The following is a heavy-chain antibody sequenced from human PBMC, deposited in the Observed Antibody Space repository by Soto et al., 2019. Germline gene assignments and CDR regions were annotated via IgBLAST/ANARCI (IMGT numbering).Heavy chain of an antibody. V-gene: IGHV4-34*01. Sequence: PSETLSLTCAVYGGSFSGYYWTWIRQPPVTGLEFIGEINHILSTNYNPSLKSRFTISLYTSKNHFSLKLTSLTAADTAVYYCARDKTTGLFDYWGQGTLVTVSS. J-gene: IGHJ4*02. CDR2: INHILST. D-gene: IGHD1-1*01. CDR1: GGSFSGYY. CDR3: ARDKTTGLFDY.